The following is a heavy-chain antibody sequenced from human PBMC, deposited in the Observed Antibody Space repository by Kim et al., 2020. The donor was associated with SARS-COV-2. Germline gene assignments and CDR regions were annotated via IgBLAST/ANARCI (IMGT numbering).Heavy chain of an antibody. CDR2: IDPSDSYT. V-gene: IGHV5-10-1*01. D-gene: IGHD3-22*01. Sequence: GESLKISCKGSGYSFTSYWISWVRQMPGKGLEWMGRIDPSDSYTNYSPSFQGHVTISADKSISTAYLQWSSLKASDTAMYYCARHEGYYDSSGYYSDWFDPWGQGTLVTVSS. CDR3: ARHEGYYDSSGYYSDWFDP. CDR1: GYSFTSYW. J-gene: IGHJ5*02.